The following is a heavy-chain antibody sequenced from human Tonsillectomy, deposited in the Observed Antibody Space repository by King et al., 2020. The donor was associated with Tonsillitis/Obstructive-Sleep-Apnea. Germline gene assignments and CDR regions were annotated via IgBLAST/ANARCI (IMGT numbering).Heavy chain of an antibody. V-gene: IGHV1-69*10. CDR2: IIPILGIA. CDR1: GGTFSSYT. CDR3: ALYCVGDCYSVDY. J-gene: IGHJ4*02. D-gene: IGHD2-21*02. Sequence: QLVQSGAEVKKPGSSVKVSCKASGGTFSSYTITWVRQAPGQGREWRGGIIPILGIANYALKFQGRVTITADKSTSTAYMELTCLRSEDTAVYYCALYCVGDCYSVDYWGQGTLVTVSS.